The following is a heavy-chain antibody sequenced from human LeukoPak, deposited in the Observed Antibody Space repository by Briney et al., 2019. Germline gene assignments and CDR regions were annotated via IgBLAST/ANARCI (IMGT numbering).Heavy chain of an antibody. CDR3: VKKVAGVAWFDS. CDR1: AYSISSSNW. V-gene: IGHV4-28*01. Sequence: SETLSLTCAVSAYSISSSNWWAWIRQPPGKGLEWIGYIYYSGDTYYNPSLKSRVTMSVDTSKNHFSLKLSSVTAVDTAVYYCVKKVAGVAWFDSWGQGTLVTVSS. J-gene: IGHJ5*01. CDR2: IYYSGDT. D-gene: IGHD7-27*01.